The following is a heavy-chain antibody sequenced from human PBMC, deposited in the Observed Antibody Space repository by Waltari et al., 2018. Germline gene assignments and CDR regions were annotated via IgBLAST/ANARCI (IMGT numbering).Heavy chain of an antibody. Sequence: QVQLQESGPGLVKPSETLSLTCTVSGGSISSYYWSWIRQPPGKGLEWIGYIYYSGSTNYTPPLKSRVTISVDTSKNQFSLKLSSVTAADTAVYYCARVGGGATRADYYYYMDVWGKGTTVTISS. CDR2: IYYSGST. CDR3: ARVGGGATRADYYYYMDV. D-gene: IGHD1-26*01. CDR1: GGSISSYY. V-gene: IGHV4-59*01. J-gene: IGHJ6*03.